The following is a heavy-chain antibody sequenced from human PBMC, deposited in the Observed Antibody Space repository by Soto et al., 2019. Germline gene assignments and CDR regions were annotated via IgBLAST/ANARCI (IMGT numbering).Heavy chain of an antibody. Sequence: SETLSLTCTVSGGSISGSSYYWGWIRQPPGKGLECIRSVHYSGSTDYNPSLKSRVTISVDTSKNQFSLKLTSVTAADTAVYFCASFSGATYGDYGGGINYWGQGTLVTVSS. D-gene: IGHD4-17*01. V-gene: IGHV4-39*01. J-gene: IGHJ4*02. CDR3: ASFSGATYGDYGGGINY. CDR1: GGSISGSSYY. CDR2: VHYSGST.